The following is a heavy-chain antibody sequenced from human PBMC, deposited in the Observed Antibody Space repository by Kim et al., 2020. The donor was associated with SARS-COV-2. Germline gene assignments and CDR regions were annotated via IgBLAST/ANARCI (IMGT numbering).Heavy chain of an antibody. D-gene: IGHD3-22*01. V-gene: IGHV1-3*01. CDR2: INAGNGNT. J-gene: IGHJ4*02. CDR1: GYTFTTYA. Sequence: ASVKVSCKASGYTFTTYAMHWVRQAPGQRLEWMGWINAGNGNTKYSQKFQGRVTITRDTSASTVYMELSSLRSEDTAVYYCARDYFDSSGCIIFDYWGQGTLVTVSS. CDR3: ARDYFDSSGCIIFDY.